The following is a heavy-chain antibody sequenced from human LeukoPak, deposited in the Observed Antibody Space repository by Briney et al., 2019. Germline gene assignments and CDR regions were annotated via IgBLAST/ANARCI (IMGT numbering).Heavy chain of an antibody. V-gene: IGHV3-23*01. CDR2: IETGGAST. Sequence: PGGTLRLSCAASGFTFSSYGMSWVRQAPGKGLEWVSPIETGGASTYYADSVKGRFSISRDKSKNTLYLQMNSLRAEDTAVYYCAKDLGGAGRYHCPFDYWGQGTLVTVSS. D-gene: IGHD3-10*01. CDR1: GFTFSSYG. J-gene: IGHJ4*02. CDR3: AKDLGGAGRYHCPFDY.